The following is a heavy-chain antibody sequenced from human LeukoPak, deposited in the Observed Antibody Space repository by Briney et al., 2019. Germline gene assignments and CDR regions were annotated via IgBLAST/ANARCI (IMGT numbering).Heavy chain of an antibody. J-gene: IGHJ4*02. V-gene: IGHV3-74*01. CDR1: GFIFSSYW. CDR3: ARDNDFGVDY. CDR2: INSDGSST. Sequence: PGGSLRLSCAASGFIFSSYWMHWVRQAPGKVLVWVSRINSDGSSTSYADSVKGRSTISRDNAKNTLYLQMNSLRAEDTAVYYCARDNDFGVDYWGQGTLVTVSS. D-gene: IGHD3-10*01.